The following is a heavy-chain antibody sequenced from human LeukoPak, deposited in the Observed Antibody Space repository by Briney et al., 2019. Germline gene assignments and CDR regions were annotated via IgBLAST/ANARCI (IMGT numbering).Heavy chain of an antibody. CDR2: INTNTGNP. V-gene: IGHV7-4-1*02. Sequence: ASVKVSCKASGFTFTSYAMNWVRQAPGQGLEWMGWINTNTGNPTYAQGFTGRFVFSLDTSVSTAYLQISSLKAEDTAVYYCARRVRRLSTGNNWFDPWGQGTLVTVSS. J-gene: IGHJ5*02. CDR3: ARRVRRLSTGNNWFDP. CDR1: GFTFTSYA. D-gene: IGHD3-10*01.